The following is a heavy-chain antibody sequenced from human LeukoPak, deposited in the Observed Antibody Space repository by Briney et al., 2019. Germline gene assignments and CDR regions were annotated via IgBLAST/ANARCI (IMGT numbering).Heavy chain of an antibody. CDR2: ISSSSSYI. V-gene: IGHV3-21*01. J-gene: IGHJ6*03. D-gene: IGHD2-2*01. Sequence: GGSLRLSCAASGFTFSSYSMNWVRQAPGKGLEWVSSISSSSSYIYYADSVKGRFTISRDNAKNSLYLQMNSLRAEDTAVYYCARDRVVPAATRHYYYYYMDVWGKGTTVTVSS. CDR1: GFTFSSYS. CDR3: ARDRVVPAATRHYYYYYMDV.